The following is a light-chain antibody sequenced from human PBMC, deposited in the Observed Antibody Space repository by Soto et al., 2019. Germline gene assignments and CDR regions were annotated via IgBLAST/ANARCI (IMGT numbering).Light chain of an antibody. CDR3: QHYYNTPFS. J-gene: IGKJ3*01. CDR1: QSVLYRSNNKNY. Sequence: DIVMTQSPDSLTLSLGERATINCKSSQSVLYRSNNKNYLAGYQVKPGQPPRLLISWASTRESGVPERFRGSGSGTDFTLTISSLQAEDVGVYYCQHYYNTPFSFGPGTKV. CDR2: WAS. V-gene: IGKV4-1*01.